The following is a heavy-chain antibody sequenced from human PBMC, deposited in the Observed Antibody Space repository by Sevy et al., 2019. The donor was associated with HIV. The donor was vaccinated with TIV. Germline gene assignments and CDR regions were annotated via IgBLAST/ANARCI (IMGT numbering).Heavy chain of an antibody. CDR2: INPSGGST. CDR3: ARDLTIFGVIPDY. Sequence: ASVKVSCKASGYTFSSYYMHWVRQAPGQGLEWMGIINPSGGSTSYAQKFQGRVTMTRDTSTSTVYMELSSLRSEDTAIYYRARDLTIFGVIPDYWGQGTLVTVSS. CDR1: GYTFSSYY. J-gene: IGHJ4*02. D-gene: IGHD3-3*01. V-gene: IGHV1-46*01.